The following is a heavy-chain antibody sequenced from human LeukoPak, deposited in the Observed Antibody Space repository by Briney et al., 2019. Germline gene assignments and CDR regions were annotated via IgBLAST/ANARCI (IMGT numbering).Heavy chain of an antibody. CDR1: GGSISSSSYY. CDR2: IYTSGST. V-gene: IGHV4-61*02. CDR3: ERETTTFDY. D-gene: IGHD4-17*01. J-gene: IGHJ4*02. Sequence: KASETLSLTCTVSGGSISSSSYYWGWIRQPAGKGLEWIGRIYTSGSTHYNPSLKSRVTMSVDMSKNQFSLKLSSVTAADTAVYYCERETTTFDYWGQGTLVTVSS.